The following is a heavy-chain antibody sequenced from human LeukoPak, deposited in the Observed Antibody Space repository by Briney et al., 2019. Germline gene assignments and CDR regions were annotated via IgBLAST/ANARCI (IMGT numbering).Heavy chain of an antibody. CDR2: IYYSGST. CDR3: ASHRRRIAAAGNRDAFDI. V-gene: IGHV4-59*08. Sequence: SDTLALMCTVSGGSISSYYWRWLRQPRGRGLEWLGYIYYSGSTNYNPYLQSRVTISVDTSKNQFSLKLSSVTAADTAVYYCASHRRRIAAAGNRDAFDIWGQGSMVTVSS. J-gene: IGHJ3*02. D-gene: IGHD6-25*01. CDR1: GGSISSYY.